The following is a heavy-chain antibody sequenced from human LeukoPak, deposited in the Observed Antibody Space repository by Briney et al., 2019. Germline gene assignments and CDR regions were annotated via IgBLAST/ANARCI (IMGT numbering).Heavy chain of an antibody. CDR3: ATDWGYFIDY. D-gene: IGHD3-16*01. J-gene: IGHJ4*02. CDR2: ITGSSSSI. V-gene: IGHV3-48*02. CDR1: GFTFSSCG. Sequence: GGSLRLSCAASGFTFSSCGMNWVRQAPGKGLEWVSYITGSSSSIYYAYSVKGRFTISRDNVKNFLYLQMNSLRDEDTAVYYCATDWGYFIDYWGQGTLVTVSS.